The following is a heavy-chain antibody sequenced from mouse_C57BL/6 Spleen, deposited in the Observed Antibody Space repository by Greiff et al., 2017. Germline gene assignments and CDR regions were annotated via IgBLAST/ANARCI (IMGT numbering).Heavy chain of an antibody. D-gene: IGHD1-1*01. CDR3: ATLITTVVEVGY. V-gene: IGHV1-26*01. J-gene: IGHJ2*01. CDR1: GYTFTDYY. CDR2: INPNNGGT. Sequence: VQLQQSGPELVKPGASVKISCKASGYTFTDYYMNWVKQSHGKSLEWIGDINPNNGGTSYNQKFKGKATLTVDKSSSTAYMELRSLTSEDSAVYYCATLITTVVEVGYWGQGTTLTVSS.